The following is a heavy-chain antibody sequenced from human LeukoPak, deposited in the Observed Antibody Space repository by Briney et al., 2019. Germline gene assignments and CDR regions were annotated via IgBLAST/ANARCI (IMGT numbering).Heavy chain of an antibody. V-gene: IGHV3-7*03. CDR3: ARDGSRGGDNDN. D-gene: IGHD4-17*01. CDR2: IKQDESEK. CDR1: GFTFSRYW. Sequence: GGSLRLSCAASGFTFSRYWMNWVRQAPGKGLEWEAKIKQDESEKYYVDSVKGRFTISRDNAKNSLYLQMNSLRAEDTAVYYCARDGSRGGDNDNWGQGTLVTVSS. J-gene: IGHJ4*02.